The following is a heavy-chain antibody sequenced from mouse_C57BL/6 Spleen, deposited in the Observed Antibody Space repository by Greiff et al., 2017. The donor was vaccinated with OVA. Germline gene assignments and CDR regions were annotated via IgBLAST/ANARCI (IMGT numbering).Heavy chain of an antibody. Sequence: QVQLQQPGAELVKPGASVKMSCKASGYTFTSYWITWVKQRPGQGLEWIGDIYPGSGSTNYNEKFKSKATLTVDTSSSTAYMQLSSLTSEDSAVYDCAGYYYGSSDDWDFDVWGTGTTVTVSS. J-gene: IGHJ1*03. CDR1: GYTFTSYW. CDR2: IYPGSGST. D-gene: IGHD1-1*01. CDR3: AGYYYGSSDDWDFDV. V-gene: IGHV1-55*01.